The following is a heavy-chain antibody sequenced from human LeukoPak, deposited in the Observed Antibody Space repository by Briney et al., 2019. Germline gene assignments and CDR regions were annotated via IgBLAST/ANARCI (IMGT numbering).Heavy chain of an antibody. J-gene: IGHJ1*01. CDR2: INPNSGGT. CDR3: ARGYPLSTTAAGTYFQH. D-gene: IGHD6-13*01. Sequence: GASVKVSCKASGYTCSGYYMHWVRQAPGQGLEWMGWINPNSGGTNYAQKFQGRVTMTRDTSISTAYMELSRLRSDDTAVYYCARGYPLSTTAAGTYFQHWGQGTLVTVSS. V-gene: IGHV1-2*02. CDR1: GYTCSGYY.